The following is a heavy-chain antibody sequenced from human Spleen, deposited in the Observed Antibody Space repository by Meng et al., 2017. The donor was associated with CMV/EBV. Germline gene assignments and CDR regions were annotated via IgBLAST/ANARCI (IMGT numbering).Heavy chain of an antibody. CDR2: INQSGNT. Sequence: GSLRLSCAVYGVSFSDYYWSWIRQPPGKGLEWIGEINQSGNTKCNPSLESRVTISVDTSKNQFSLKMTSVTAADTAIYYCATPMVGTRVFDYWAQGTPVTVSS. J-gene: IGHJ4*02. D-gene: IGHD2-21*02. V-gene: IGHV4-34*01. CDR3: ATPMVGTRVFDY. CDR1: GVSFSDYY.